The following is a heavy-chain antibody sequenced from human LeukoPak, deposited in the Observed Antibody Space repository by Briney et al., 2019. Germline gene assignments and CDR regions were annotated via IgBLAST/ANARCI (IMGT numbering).Heavy chain of an antibody. CDR3: ARDHCSSTSCPGDFDY. D-gene: IGHD2-2*01. Sequence: GGSLRLSCAASGFTFSSYSVNWVRQAPGKGLEWVSSISSSSSYIYYADSVKGRFTISRDNAKNSLYLQMNSLRAEDTAVYYCARDHCSSTSCPGDFDYWGQGTLVTVSS. CDR2: ISSSSSYI. V-gene: IGHV3-21*01. J-gene: IGHJ4*02. CDR1: GFTFSSYS.